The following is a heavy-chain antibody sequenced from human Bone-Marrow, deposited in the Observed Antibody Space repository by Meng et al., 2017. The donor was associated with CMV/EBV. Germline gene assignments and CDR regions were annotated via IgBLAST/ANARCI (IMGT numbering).Heavy chain of an antibody. V-gene: IGHV3-9*01. D-gene: IGHD3-10*01. J-gene: IGHJ3*02. CDR2: ISWNSGSI. CDR3: ARPITMVRGVRSGAFDI. CDR1: GFTFDDYA. Sequence: GGSLRLSCAASGFTFDDYAMHWVRQAPGKGLEWVSGISWNSGSIGYADSVKGRFTISRDNAKNSLYLQMNSLRAEDTAVYYCARPITMVRGVRSGAFDIWGQGTMVTVSS.